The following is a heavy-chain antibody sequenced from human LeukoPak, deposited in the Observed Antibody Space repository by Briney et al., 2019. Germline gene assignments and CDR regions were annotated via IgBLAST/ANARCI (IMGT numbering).Heavy chain of an antibody. D-gene: IGHD3-22*01. J-gene: IGHJ4*02. CDR2: IYYSGST. V-gene: IGHV4-59*01. CDR1: GGSISSYY. Sequence: SETLSLTCTVSGGSISSYYWSWIRQPPGKGLEWIGYIYYSGSTNYNSSLKSRVTISVDTSKNQFSLKLSSVTAADTAVYYCARAYPYYYDSSGYYAPHFDYWGQGTLVTVSS. CDR3: ARAYPYYYDSSGYYAPHFDY.